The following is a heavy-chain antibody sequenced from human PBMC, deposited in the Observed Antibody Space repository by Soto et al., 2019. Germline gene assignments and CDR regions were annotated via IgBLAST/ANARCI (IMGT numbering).Heavy chain of an antibody. Sequence: EVQLVESGGGLVQPGGSLRLSCEASGVTVNNCFMTWVRQAPGKRLEWVSTISDGGSTYYADSVNGRFIFSRDSSRNTVYLQMTSLRAGDAAVYYCARDTLGGAYGLCHGGQGPLVTVSS. CDR2: ISDGGST. CDR1: GVTVNNCF. V-gene: IGHV3-66*01. CDR3: ARDTLGGAYGLCH. J-gene: IGHJ4*02. D-gene: IGHD3-3*01.